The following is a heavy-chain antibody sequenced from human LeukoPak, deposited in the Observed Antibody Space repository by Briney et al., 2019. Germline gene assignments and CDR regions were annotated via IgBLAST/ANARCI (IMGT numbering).Heavy chain of an antibody. CDR1: GFTFSSYE. CDR2: ISSSGSTI. D-gene: IGHD3-10*01. Sequence: GGSLRLSCAASGFTFSSYEMNWVRQAPGKGLERVSYISSSGSTIYYADSVKGRFTISRDNAKNSLYLQMNSLRAEDTAVYYCATPPRFSYYYYYMDVWGKGTTVTVSS. CDR3: ATPPRFSYYYYYMDV. J-gene: IGHJ6*03. V-gene: IGHV3-48*03.